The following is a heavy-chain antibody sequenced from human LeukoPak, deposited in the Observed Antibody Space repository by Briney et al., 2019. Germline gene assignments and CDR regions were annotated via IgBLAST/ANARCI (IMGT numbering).Heavy chain of an antibody. Sequence: PGGSLRLSCAASGFTFSSYGMSWVRQAPGKGLEWVSAMSGSGSRTYYADSVKGRFTISRDNSKNTLYLQMSSLRVEDTALYYCAKDRVGAILYFDYWGQGTLVTVSS. CDR2: MSGSGSRT. V-gene: IGHV3-23*01. CDR1: GFTFSSYG. J-gene: IGHJ4*02. CDR3: AKDRVGAILYFDY. D-gene: IGHD1-26*01.